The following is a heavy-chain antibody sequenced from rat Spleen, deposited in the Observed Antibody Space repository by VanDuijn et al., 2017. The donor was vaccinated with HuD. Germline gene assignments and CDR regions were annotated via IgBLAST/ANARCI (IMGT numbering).Heavy chain of an antibody. J-gene: IGHJ4*01. V-gene: IGHV5-25*01. D-gene: IGHD1-1*01. CDR3: GRTSLQWFRMDA. Sequence: EVQLVESGGGLVQPGRSMKLSCAASGFTFSNYDMVWVRQAPTKGLEWVAAISPSGGTTYYRDSVKGRFTVSRDNAKSTLYLQMDSLRSEDTATYYCGRTSLQWFRMDAWGQGTSLTVSS. CDR2: ISPSGGTT. CDR1: GFTFSNYD.